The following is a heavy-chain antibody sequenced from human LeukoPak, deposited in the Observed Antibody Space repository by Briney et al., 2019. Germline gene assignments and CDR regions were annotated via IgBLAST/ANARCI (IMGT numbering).Heavy chain of an antibody. V-gene: IGHV3-53*01. Sequence: GGSLRLSCATSGFTVSSRYMSWVRQAPGKGLEWVSVIHGDGSTYYADSVKGRFTISRDNSKNTLYLQMNSLRAEDTAVYYCARGESSDCTCIDYWGQGSLVSVSS. CDR2: IHGDGST. D-gene: IGHD2-21*02. J-gene: IGHJ4*02. CDR3: ARGESSDCTCIDY. CDR1: GFTVSSRY.